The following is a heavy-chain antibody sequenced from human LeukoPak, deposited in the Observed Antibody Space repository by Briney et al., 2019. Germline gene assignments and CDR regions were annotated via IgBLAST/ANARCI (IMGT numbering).Heavy chain of an antibody. J-gene: IGHJ4*02. CDR3: AKGGRGSSSWFDY. Sequence: GGSLRLSCAASGFTFSSYAMSWVRQAPGKGLEWVSVISGSGGSTYYADSVKGRFTISRDNSKNTLYLQMNSLRAGDTAVYYCAKGGRGSSSWFDYWGQGTLVTVSS. D-gene: IGHD6-13*01. CDR1: GFTFSSYA. V-gene: IGHV3-23*01. CDR2: ISGSGGST.